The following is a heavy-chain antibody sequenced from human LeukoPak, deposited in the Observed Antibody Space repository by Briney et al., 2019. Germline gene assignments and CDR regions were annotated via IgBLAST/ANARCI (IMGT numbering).Heavy chain of an antibody. CDR3: ASTFAGRRE. CDR1: GGSISSSNW. D-gene: IGHD3-16*01. Sequence: GILSLTCAVSGGSISSSNWWSWVRQAPGKGLEWVANIKQDGSEKYYVDSVKGRFTISRDNAKSSLYLQMNSLRAEDTAVYYCASTFAGRREWGQGTLVTVSS. V-gene: IGHV3-7*01. CDR2: IKQDGSEK. J-gene: IGHJ4*02.